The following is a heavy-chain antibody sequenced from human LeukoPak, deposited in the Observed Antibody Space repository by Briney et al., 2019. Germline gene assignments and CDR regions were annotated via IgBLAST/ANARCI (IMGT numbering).Heavy chain of an antibody. CDR3: LTIVETTIDGFDI. V-gene: IGHV3-30*03. D-gene: IGHD1-26*01. CDR2: ISYDGSNK. Sequence: PGGSLRLSCAASGFTFSSYAMSWVRQAPGKGLEWVAVISYDGSNKYYADSVKGRFTISRDNSKNTLYLQMNSLRAEDTAVYYCLTIVETTIDGFDIWGQGAMVTVSS. J-gene: IGHJ3*02. CDR1: GFTFSSYA.